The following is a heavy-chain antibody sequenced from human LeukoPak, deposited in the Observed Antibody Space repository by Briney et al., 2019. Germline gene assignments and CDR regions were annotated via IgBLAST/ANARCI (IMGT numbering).Heavy chain of an antibody. D-gene: IGHD3-10*01. Sequence: SVKVSCKASGGTFSSYAISWVRQAPGQGLEWMGRIIPILGIANYARKFQGRVTITADKSTSTAYMELSSLRSEDTAVYYCARDVLLWFGELPKHNWFDPWGQGTLVTVSS. CDR1: GGTFSSYA. V-gene: IGHV1-69*04. CDR3: ARDVLLWFGELPKHNWFDP. J-gene: IGHJ5*02. CDR2: IIPILGIA.